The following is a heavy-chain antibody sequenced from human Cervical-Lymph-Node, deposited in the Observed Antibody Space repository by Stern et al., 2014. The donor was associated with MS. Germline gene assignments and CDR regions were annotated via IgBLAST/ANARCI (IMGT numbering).Heavy chain of an antibody. V-gene: IGHV5-51*01. CDR2: IYPGDSET. CDR1: GFKFSIYW. J-gene: IGHJ4*02. CDR3: ARQTTAWASDV. Sequence: VQLVQSGAELIRPGESLKISCKGSGFKFSIYWIAWVRQMPGQGLEWMGIIYPGDSETRYSPSFQGKVTMSADKSTSTAYLQWSSLNASDTAMYFCARQTTAWASDVWGQGTLVTVSS. D-gene: IGHD1-14*01.